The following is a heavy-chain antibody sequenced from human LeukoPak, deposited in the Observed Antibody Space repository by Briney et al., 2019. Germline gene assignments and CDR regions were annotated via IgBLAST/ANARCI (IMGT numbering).Heavy chain of an antibody. CDR2: ISYDASNK. CDR1: GFTFSSYG. V-gene: IGHV3-30*18. Sequence: PGGSLRLSCAASGFTFSSYGMHWVRQAPGKGLEWVAVISYDASNKYYADSVKGRFTISRDNSKNTLYLQMNSLRAEDTAVYYCAKTMTGYVWGSPNYWGQGTLVTVSS. J-gene: IGHJ4*02. CDR3: AKTMTGYVWGSPNY. D-gene: IGHD3-16*01.